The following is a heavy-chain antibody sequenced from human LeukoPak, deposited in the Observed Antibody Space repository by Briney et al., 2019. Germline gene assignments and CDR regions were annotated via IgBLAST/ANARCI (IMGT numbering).Heavy chain of an antibody. V-gene: IGHV1-46*01. Sequence: GASVNVSCKASGYTFTSYYMHWVRQAPGQGLEWMGIINPSGGSTSYAQKFQGRVTMTRDMSTSTVYMELSSLRSEDTAVYYCARGKFGHYDSSGYYSSAAPSDYWGQGTLVTVSS. CDR2: INPSGGST. D-gene: IGHD3-22*01. CDR3: ARGKFGHYDSSGYYSSAAPSDY. J-gene: IGHJ4*02. CDR1: GYTFTSYY.